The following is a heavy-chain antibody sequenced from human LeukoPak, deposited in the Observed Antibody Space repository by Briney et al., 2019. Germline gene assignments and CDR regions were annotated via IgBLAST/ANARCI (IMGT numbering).Heavy chain of an antibody. Sequence: GGSLRLSCAASGFTFSNCAMHWVRQAPGKGLEYVSAISSNEGSTYYANSVKGRFTISRDNSKNTLYLQMGSLRAGDMAVYYCARDRWGCTSTSCYDFGYWGQGTLVTVSS. V-gene: IGHV3-64*01. J-gene: IGHJ4*02. CDR1: GFTFSNCA. CDR2: ISSNEGST. CDR3: ARDRWGCTSTSCYDFGY. D-gene: IGHD2-2*01.